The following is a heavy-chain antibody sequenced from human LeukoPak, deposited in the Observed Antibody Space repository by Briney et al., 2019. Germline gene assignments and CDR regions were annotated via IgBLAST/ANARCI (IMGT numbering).Heavy chain of an antibody. V-gene: IGHV3-7*01. J-gene: IGHJ3*02. CDR3: ARDTNYYDSSGYPGRAFDI. D-gene: IGHD3-22*01. Sequence: PGGSLRLSCAASGFTFSPYWMSWVRQGPGKGLEWVANIKPDGSETHYVDSVKGRFTISRDNAKNSLYLQLNSLRPEDAAVYYCARDTNYYDSSGYPGRAFDIWGQGTMVTVSS. CDR2: IKPDGSET. CDR1: GFTFSPYW.